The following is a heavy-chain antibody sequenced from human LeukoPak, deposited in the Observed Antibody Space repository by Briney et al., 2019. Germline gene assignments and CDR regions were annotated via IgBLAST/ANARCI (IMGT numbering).Heavy chain of an antibody. J-gene: IGHJ4*02. D-gene: IGHD3-22*01. CDR1: GYTFTSYG. CDR2: ISAYNGNT. V-gene: IGHV1-18*01. Sequence: ASVKVSCTASGYTFTSYGISWVRQAPGQGLEWMGWISAYNGNTNYAQKLQGRVTMTTDTSTSTAYMELRSLRSDDTAVYYCARAPYYYDSSGRYYFDYWGQGTLVTVSS. CDR3: ARAPYYYDSSGRYYFDY.